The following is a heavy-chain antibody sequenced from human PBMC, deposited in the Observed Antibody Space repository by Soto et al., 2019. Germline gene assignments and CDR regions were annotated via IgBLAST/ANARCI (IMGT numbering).Heavy chain of an antibody. CDR3: ARDRVAGIWGDAFDI. Sequence: ASVKLSCKTSGYTFTNHGINWVRQAPGQGLEWMGWINPYNASTNYAQKLQGRVTMTTDTSTSTAYMDLRSLTSDATAVYYCARDRVAGIWGDAFDIWGQGTMVTVSS. CDR2: INPYNAST. J-gene: IGHJ3*02. D-gene: IGHD3-16*01. V-gene: IGHV1-18*04. CDR1: GYTFTNHG.